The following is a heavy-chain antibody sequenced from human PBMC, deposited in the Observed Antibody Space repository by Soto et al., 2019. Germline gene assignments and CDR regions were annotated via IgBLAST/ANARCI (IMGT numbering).Heavy chain of an antibody. Sequence: GSLRLSCAASGFTFTRFSMNWVRQAPGKGLEWVSSISSTTNYIYYGDSMKGRFTISRDNAKNSLYLEMNSLRAEDTAVYYCARESEDLTSNFDYWGQGTLVTVSS. CDR3: ARESEDLTSNFDY. J-gene: IGHJ4*02. CDR1: GFTFTRFS. V-gene: IGHV3-21*06. CDR2: ISSTTNYI.